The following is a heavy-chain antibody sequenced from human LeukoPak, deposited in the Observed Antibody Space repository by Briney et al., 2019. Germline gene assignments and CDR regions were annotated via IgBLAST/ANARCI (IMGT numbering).Heavy chain of an antibody. J-gene: IGHJ4*02. D-gene: IGHD2-21*02. CDR3: ARDWGYCGGDCYSFDY. CDR1: GYTFTSYG. Sequence: GASVKVSCKASGYTFTSYGISWVRQAPGQGLEWMGWISAYNGNTNYAQKLQGRVTMTTDTSTSTAYMELRSLRSDDTAVYYCARDWGYCGGDCYSFDYWGQGTLVTVSS. V-gene: IGHV1-18*01. CDR2: ISAYNGNT.